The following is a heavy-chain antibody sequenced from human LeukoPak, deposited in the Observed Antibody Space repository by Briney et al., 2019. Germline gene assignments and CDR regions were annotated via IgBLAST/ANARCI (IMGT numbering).Heavy chain of an antibody. D-gene: IGHD2-8*02. CDR1: GGSISSSSYY. J-gene: IGHJ5*02. CDR2: INHSGST. V-gene: IGHV4-39*07. CDR3: ARVGPPVLVVYAYWFDP. Sequence: SETLSLTCTVSGGSISSSSYYWGWIRQPPGKGLEWIGEINHSGSTNYNPSLKSRVTISVDTSKNQFSLKLSSVTAADTAVYYCARVGPPVLVVYAYWFDPWGQGTLVTVSS.